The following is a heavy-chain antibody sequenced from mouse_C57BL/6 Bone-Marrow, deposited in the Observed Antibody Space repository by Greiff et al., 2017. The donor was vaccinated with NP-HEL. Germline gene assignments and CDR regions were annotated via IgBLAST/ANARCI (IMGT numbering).Heavy chain of an antibody. D-gene: IGHD1-1*01. CDR2: IYPRSGNT. Sequence: QVQLKQSGAELARPGASVKLSCKASGYTFTSYGISWVKQRTGQGLEWIGEIYPRSGNTYYNEKFKGKATLTADKSSSTAYMELRSLTSEDSAVYFCAREVIYYYGSSPAYWGQGTLVTVSA. CDR3: AREVIYYYGSSPAY. CDR1: GYTFTSYG. V-gene: IGHV1-81*01. J-gene: IGHJ3*01.